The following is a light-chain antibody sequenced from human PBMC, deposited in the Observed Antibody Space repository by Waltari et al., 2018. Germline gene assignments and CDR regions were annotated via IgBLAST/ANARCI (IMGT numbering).Light chain of an antibody. CDR1: QGLTSY. CDR3: QQLNEYPIT. V-gene: IGKV1-9*01. CDR2: DIS. Sequence: DIQLTQSPSFLSASVGDRVTITCRASQGLTSYFAWYQQKPGKAPKLLIYDISTLQSGVPSRFSGSGSRTEFTLTISSLQPEDSATYYCQQLNEYPITFGKGTRVETK. J-gene: IGKJ5*01.